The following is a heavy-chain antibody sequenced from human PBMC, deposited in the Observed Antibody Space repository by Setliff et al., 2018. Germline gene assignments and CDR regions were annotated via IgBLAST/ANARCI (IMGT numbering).Heavy chain of an antibody. J-gene: IGHJ3*02. CDR2: IYSDGSMT. V-gene: IGHV3-74*01. Sequence: TFGSNWMNWVRQAPGKGLVWVSRIYSDGSMTDYADSVKGRFTISRDNARNILYLQMNSLKIEDTAVYFCARERGAGSSRWYSHDGFDIWGQGTMVTV. CDR1: TFGSNW. CDR3: ARERGAGSSRWYSHDGFDI. D-gene: IGHD6-13*01.